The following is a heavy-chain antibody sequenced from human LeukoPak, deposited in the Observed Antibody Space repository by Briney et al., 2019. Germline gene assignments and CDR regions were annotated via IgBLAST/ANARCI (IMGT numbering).Heavy chain of an antibody. Sequence: SETLSLTCTVSGGSISSYYRSWIRQPPGKGLEWIGYISYSAITNYNPALKSRVTISIDTSKNQFSLKLSSVTAADTAVYYCARGVNWIDPWGQGTLVTVSS. CDR3: ARGVNWIDP. V-gene: IGHV4-59*01. CDR1: GGSISSYY. J-gene: IGHJ5*02. CDR2: ISYSAIT. D-gene: IGHD6-13*01.